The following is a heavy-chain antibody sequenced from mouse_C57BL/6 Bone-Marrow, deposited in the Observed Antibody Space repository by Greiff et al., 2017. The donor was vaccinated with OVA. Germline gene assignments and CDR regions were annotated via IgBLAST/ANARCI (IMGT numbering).Heavy chain of an antibody. CDR1: GFSLTSYG. V-gene: IGHV2-6-1*01. J-gene: IGHJ4*01. D-gene: IGHD1-1*01. CDR2: IWSDGST. Sequence: VKLMESGPGLVAPSQSLSITCTVSGFSLTSYGVHWVRQPPGKGLEWLVVIWSDGSTTYNSALKSRLSISKDNSKSQVFLKMNSLQTDDTAMYYCARQYYGSSAWAMDYWGQGTSVTVSS. CDR3: ARQYYGSSAWAMDY.